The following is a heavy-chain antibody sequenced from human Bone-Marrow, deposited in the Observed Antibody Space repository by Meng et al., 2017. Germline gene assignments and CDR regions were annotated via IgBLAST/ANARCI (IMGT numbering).Heavy chain of an antibody. Sequence: EVQLVESGGGLVQPGWSLRLSCAASGFTVTSYWMHWVRQAPGKGLVWVSRMNIEGTTISHADSVKGRFIISRDNAKNALHLQMNSLRAEDTAVYYCVRDFGGESDYWGQGTLVTVSS. J-gene: IGHJ4*02. CDR3: VRDFGGESDY. CDR2: MNIEGTTI. CDR1: GFTVTSYW. D-gene: IGHD3-10*01. V-gene: IGHV3-74*01.